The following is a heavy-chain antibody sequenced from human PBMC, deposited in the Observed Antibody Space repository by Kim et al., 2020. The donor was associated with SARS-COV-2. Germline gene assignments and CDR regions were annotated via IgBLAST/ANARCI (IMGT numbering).Heavy chain of an antibody. CDR1: GFTFSSYA. J-gene: IGHJ4*02. D-gene: IGHD3-10*01. CDR2: ISYDGSNK. Sequence: GGSLRLSCAASGFTFSSYAMHWVRQAPGKGLEWVAVISYDGSNKYYADSVKGRFTISRDNSKNTLYLQMNSLRVEDTAVNYCARDAMVRGVTLDYWGQGTLVTVSS. V-gene: IGHV3-30*04. CDR3: ARDAMVRGVTLDY.